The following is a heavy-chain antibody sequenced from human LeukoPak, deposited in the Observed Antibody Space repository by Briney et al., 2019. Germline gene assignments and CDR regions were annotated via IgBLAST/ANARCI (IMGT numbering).Heavy chain of an antibody. J-gene: IGHJ4*02. CDR2: LSDSGAST. CDR3: AKVLQDRSMNMHFDY. D-gene: IGHD5-18*01. CDR1: GFTLTNYA. V-gene: IGHV3-23*01. Sequence: GGSLRLSCAASGFTLTNYAMTWVRQAPGKGLEWVSALSDSGASTYYAASVKGRFTISRDSSKNTLNLQMNSLRAEDTAVYYCAKVLQDRSMNMHFDYWGPGTQVTVSS.